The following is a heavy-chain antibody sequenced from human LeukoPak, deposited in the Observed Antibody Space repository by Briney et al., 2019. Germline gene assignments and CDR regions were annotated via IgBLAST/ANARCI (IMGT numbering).Heavy chain of an antibody. CDR2: IKQDGGEK. V-gene: IGHV3-7*03. D-gene: IGHD6-19*01. CDR1: GFTFSSYW. J-gene: IGHJ3*02. CDR3: AKPLGTGYSSGWDAFDI. Sequence: PGGSLRLSCAASGFTFSSYWMSWVRQAPGKGLEWVANIKQDGGEKYYVDSVKGRFTISRDNAKNSLYLQMNSLRAEDTAVYYCAKPLGTGYSSGWDAFDIWGQGTMVTVSS.